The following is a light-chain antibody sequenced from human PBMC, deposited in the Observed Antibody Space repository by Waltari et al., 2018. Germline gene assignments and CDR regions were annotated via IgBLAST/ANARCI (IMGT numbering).Light chain of an antibody. CDR2: EVS. Sequence: QSALTQPASVSGSPGQSITISCTGTSTDIGTYAFVSWYQQHPGKAPKLLIYEVSDRPSGISYRFSASKSGNTASLTISGLQAEDDATYYCSSYTTITTQVFGGGTKLTVL. CDR1: STDIGTYAF. J-gene: IGLJ2*01. CDR3: SSYTTITTQV. V-gene: IGLV2-14*01.